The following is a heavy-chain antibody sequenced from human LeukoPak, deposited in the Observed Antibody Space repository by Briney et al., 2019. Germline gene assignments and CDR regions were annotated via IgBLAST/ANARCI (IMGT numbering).Heavy chain of an antibody. Sequence: GGSLRLSCAASRITFTYWMSWVRQAPGKGLEWVANIKQDGSEKYYVDPVKGRFTISRDNAKKSLFLQMNSLRAQDTAVYYCASSFSDDFWSGHFWGQGTLVTVSS. CDR1: RITFTYW. J-gene: IGHJ4*02. CDR2: IKQDGSEK. V-gene: IGHV3-7*01. CDR3: ASSFSDDFWSGHF. D-gene: IGHD3-3*01.